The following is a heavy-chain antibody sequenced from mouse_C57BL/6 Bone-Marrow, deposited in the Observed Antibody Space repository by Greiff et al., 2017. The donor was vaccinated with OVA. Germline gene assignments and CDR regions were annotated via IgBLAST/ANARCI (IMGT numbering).Heavy chain of an antibody. V-gene: IGHV1-53*01. CDR3: ARSFRYYYGSSLY. Sequence: QVQLQQPGTELVNPGASVKLSCKASGYTFTSYWMHWVKQRPGQGLEWIGNINPSNGGTNYNEKFKSKATLTVDKSSSTAYMQLSSLTSEDSAVYYCARSFRYYYGSSLYWGQGTLVTVSA. CDR2: INPSNGGT. D-gene: IGHD1-1*01. CDR1: GYTFTSYW. J-gene: IGHJ3*01.